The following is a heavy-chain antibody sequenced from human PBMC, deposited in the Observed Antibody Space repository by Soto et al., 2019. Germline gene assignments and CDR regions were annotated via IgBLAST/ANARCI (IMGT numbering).Heavy chain of an antibody. V-gene: IGHV4-30-4*08. CDR1: GGSISSSDYY. CDR3: ARGPRPGALTGYYFDY. J-gene: IGHJ4*02. CDR2: IYYSGST. D-gene: IGHD3-16*01. Sequence: SETLSLTCTVSGGSISSSDYYWGWIRQPPGKGLEWIGYIYYSGSTYYNPSLKSRVTISVDTSKNQFSLKLSSVTAADTAVYYCARGPRPGALTGYYFDYWGQGTLVTVSS.